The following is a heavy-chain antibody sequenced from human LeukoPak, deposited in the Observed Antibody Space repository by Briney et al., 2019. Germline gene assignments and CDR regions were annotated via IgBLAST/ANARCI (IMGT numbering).Heavy chain of an antibody. CDR1: GGSISSYY. D-gene: IGHD3-9*01. V-gene: IGHV4-59*12. Sequence: SETLSLTCTVSGGSISSYYWSWIRQPPGKGLEWIGYIYYSGTTKYNPSLKSRVTISVDTSKNQFSLKLSSVTAADTAVYYCARDLGYDILTGSRPLDYWGQGTLVTVSS. CDR3: ARDLGYDILTGSRPLDY. J-gene: IGHJ4*02. CDR2: IYYSGTT.